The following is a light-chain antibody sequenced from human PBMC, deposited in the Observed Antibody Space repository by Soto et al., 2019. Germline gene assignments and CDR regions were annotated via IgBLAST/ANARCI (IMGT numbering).Light chain of an antibody. CDR2: DAS. J-gene: IGKJ3*01. Sequence: DIELTQSPDTLSLSPGERATLSCRASQGVGSYIAWYQQKPGQAPRLLIHDASHRAAGIPARFSGSGSGTDFSLTISTLEPEDFTIEYCQHRYSFTFGPGTTVDIK. V-gene: IGKV3-11*01. CDR1: QGVGSY. CDR3: QHRYSFT.